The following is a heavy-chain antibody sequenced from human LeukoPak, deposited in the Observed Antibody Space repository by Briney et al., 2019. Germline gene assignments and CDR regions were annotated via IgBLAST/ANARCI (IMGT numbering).Heavy chain of an antibody. V-gene: IGHV3-7*01. D-gene: IGHD6-19*01. CDR2: IKQDGSEK. Sequence: PGRSLRLSCAASGFTFSSYAMHWVRQAPGKGLEWVANIKQDGSEKYYVDSVKGRFTISRDNAKNSLYLQMNSLRAEDTAVYYCARVKQWLVDAFDIWGQGTMVTVSS. CDR3: ARVKQWLVDAFDI. J-gene: IGHJ3*02. CDR1: GFTFSSYA.